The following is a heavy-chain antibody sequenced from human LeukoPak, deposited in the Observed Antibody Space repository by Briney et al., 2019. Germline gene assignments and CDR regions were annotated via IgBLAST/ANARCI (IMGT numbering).Heavy chain of an antibody. V-gene: IGHV4-59*08. CDR1: GGSICSYY. CDR2: IYYSGST. D-gene: IGHD4-17*01. CDR3: ARGYYGDYLNYFDY. Sequence: SETLSLTCTVSGGSICSYYWSWIRQPPGKGLEWIGYIYYSGSTNYNPSPKSRVTIPVDTSKNQFSLKLSSVTAADTAVYYCARGYYGDYLNYFDYWGQGTLVTVSS. J-gene: IGHJ4*02.